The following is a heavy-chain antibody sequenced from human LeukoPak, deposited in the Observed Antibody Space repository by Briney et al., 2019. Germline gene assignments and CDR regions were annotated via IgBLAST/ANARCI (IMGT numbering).Heavy chain of an antibody. CDR1: GFTFSSYA. V-gene: IGHV3-48*04. J-gene: IGHJ6*03. D-gene: IGHD7-27*01. Sequence: GGSLRLSCAASGFTFSSYAMSWVRQAPGKGLEWVSYISSSSSIIYYADSVKGRFTISRDNAKNSLYLQMNSLRAEDTAVYYCAKGTANWGSYYMDVWGKGTTVTVSS. CDR2: ISSSSSII. CDR3: AKGTANWGSYYMDV.